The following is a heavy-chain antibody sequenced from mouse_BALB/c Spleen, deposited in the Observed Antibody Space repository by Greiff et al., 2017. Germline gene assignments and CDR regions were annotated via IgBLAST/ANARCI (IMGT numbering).Heavy chain of an antibody. CDR1: GYAFTSYN. J-gene: IGHJ3*01. CDR2: IDPYNGGT. V-gene: IGHV1S135*01. Sequence: EVKLQESGPELVKPGASVKVSCKASGYAFTSYNMYWVKQSHGKSLEWIGYIDPYNGGTSYNQKFKGKATLTVDKSSSTAYMHLNSLTSEDSAVYYCAKSYRYDEAWFAYWGQGTLVTVSA. CDR3: AKSYRYDEAWFAY. D-gene: IGHD2-14*01.